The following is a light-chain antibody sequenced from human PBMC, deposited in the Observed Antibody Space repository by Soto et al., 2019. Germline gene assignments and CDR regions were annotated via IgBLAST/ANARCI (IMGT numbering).Light chain of an antibody. CDR3: QQYVAYPLT. CDR2: AAS. J-gene: IGKJ4*01. V-gene: IGKV1-27*01. CDR1: QDISNF. Sequence: DIQMTQSPSSLSAFVGDTVTITCRASQDISNFLAWYQQKPGKVPKLLIYAASTLQSGVPSRFSGSGSGTDFTLTISSLQPEDVATYSCQQYVAYPLTFGGGTKVEIK.